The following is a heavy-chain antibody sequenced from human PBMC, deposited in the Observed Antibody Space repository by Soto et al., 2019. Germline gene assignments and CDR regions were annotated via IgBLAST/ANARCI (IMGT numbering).Heavy chain of an antibody. CDR1: GYTFTSYG. CDR2: ISAYNGNT. V-gene: IGHV1-18*01. D-gene: IGHD4-17*01. J-gene: IGHJ4*02. Sequence: ASVKVSCKASGYTFTSYGISWVRQAPGQGLEWMGWISAYNGNTNYAQKLQGRVTMTTDTSTSTAYMELRSLRSDDTAVYYCARDRMTTVTTRLDYWGQGTLVTVYS. CDR3: ARDRMTTVTTRLDY.